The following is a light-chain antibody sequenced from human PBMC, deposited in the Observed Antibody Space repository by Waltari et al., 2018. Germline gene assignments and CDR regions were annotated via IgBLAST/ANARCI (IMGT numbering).Light chain of an antibody. CDR3: CSYAGSSTFV. CDR2: EVS. V-gene: IGLV2-23*02. J-gene: IGLJ2*01. CDR1: SSVVGSYNL. Sequence: QSALTQPASVSGSPGQSITISCTGPSSVVGSYNLVSWYQQHPGKAPKLMIYEVSKRPSGVSNRFSGSKSGNTASLTISGLQAEDEADYYCCSYAGSSTFVFGGGTKLTVL.